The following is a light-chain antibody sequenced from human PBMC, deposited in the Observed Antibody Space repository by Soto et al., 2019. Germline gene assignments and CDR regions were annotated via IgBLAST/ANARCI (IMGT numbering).Light chain of an antibody. CDR2: EVT. V-gene: IGLV2-14*01. Sequence: QSVLTQPASVSGSPGQSITIARTQTSSDICDYNYVSWYQQRPGQAPKLMIYEVTNRPSGVSYRFSGSKSGNTASLTISGLQAEDEADYFCSSYTSTSTLHYVFGTGTKVTVL. CDR3: SSYTSTSTLHYV. J-gene: IGLJ1*01. CDR1: SSDICDYNY.